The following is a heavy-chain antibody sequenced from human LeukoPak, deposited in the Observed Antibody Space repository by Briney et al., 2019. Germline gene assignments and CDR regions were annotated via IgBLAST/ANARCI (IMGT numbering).Heavy chain of an antibody. D-gene: IGHD3-10*02. V-gene: IGHV3-23*01. Sequence: GSLRLSCAASGFSFNNYAMSWVRQAPGKGLEWISAITDSGGDTYHADSVKGRFTISRDNSKNTLYLQMNSLRVDDSAVYHCAKGSQCSRPYYFDFWGPGTLVTVSS. J-gene: IGHJ4*02. CDR2: ITDSGGDT. CDR1: GFSFNNYA. CDR3: AKGSQCSRPYYFDF.